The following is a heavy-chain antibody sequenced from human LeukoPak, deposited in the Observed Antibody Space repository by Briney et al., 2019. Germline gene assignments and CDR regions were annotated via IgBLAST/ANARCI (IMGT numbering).Heavy chain of an antibody. CDR3: ARVLSPTDSSGSFDY. CDR1: GFTFDDYG. Sequence: GGSLRLSCAACGFTFDDYGMSWVRQAPGKGVEGVSGINWNGGSTVYADSVKGRSTISRDNAKTSLYLQMNSLRAEDTALYYCARVLSPTDSSGSFDYWGQGTLVTVSS. D-gene: IGHD3-22*01. V-gene: IGHV3-20*04. J-gene: IGHJ4*02. CDR2: INWNGGST.